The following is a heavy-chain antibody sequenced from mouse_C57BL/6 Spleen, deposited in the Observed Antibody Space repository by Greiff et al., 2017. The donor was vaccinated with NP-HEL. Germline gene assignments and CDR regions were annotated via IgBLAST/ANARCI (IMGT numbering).Heavy chain of an antibody. V-gene: IGHV1-52*01. CDR1: GYTFTSYW. Sequence: QVQLQQPGAELVRPGSSVKLSCKASGYTFTSYWMHWVKQRPIQGLEWIGNIDPSDSETHYNQKFKDKATLTVDKSSSTAYMQLSSLTSEDSAVYYCASSHYYGSSYESFDYWGQGTTLTVSS. J-gene: IGHJ2*01. CDR2: IDPSDSET. CDR3: ASSHYYGSSYESFDY. D-gene: IGHD1-1*01.